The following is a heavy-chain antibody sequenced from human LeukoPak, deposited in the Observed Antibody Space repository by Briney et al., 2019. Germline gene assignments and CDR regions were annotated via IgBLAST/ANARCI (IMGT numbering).Heavy chain of an antibody. Sequence: SETLSLTCTVSCGSISRHYWGWTRQPPGKGRECIGYIYYSGSTSYNPPLKSRVTISVDTSKNQFSLKLSSVTAADTAVYYCARVGYCGGDCFGYWGQGTLVTVSS. D-gene: IGHD2-21*02. CDR3: ARVGYCGGDCFGY. CDR2: IYYSGST. V-gene: IGHV4-59*11. J-gene: IGHJ4*02. CDR1: CGSISRHY.